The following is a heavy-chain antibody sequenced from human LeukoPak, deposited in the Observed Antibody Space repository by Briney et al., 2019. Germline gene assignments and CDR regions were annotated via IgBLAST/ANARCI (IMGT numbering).Heavy chain of an antibody. Sequence: PSETLSLTCAVYGGSFSGYYWSWIRQSPGKGLEWIGEINHSGSTNYNPSLKSRVTISVDTSKNQFSLKLSSVTAADTAVYYCARPGPRGRKMYYFDYWGQGTLVTVSS. V-gene: IGHV4-34*01. J-gene: IGHJ4*02. CDR3: ARPGPRGRKMYYFDY. CDR2: INHSGST. CDR1: GGSFSGYY. D-gene: IGHD3-16*01.